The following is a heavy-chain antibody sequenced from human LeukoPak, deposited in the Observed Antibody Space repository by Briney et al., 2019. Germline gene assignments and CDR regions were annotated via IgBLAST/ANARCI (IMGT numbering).Heavy chain of an antibody. V-gene: IGHV1-2*02. CDR3: ARDGAPQCGPVSCPYDS. CDR1: GFTFTGYY. J-gene: IGHJ4*02. CDR2: INLKTGGT. Sequence: GASVKVSCKASGFTFTGYYLHWVRQAPGQGLAWMGWINLKTGGTNIEQKFQGRVTLTRDTSISTAYMEMTSLKSDDTAVYFCARDGAPQCGPVSCPYDSWGQGTLVTVSS. D-gene: IGHD2-2*01.